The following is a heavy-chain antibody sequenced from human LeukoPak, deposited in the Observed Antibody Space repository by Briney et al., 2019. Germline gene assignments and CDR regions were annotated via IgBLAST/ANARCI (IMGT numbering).Heavy chain of an antibody. CDR1: GFTFDDYA. CDR2: ISCNSGSI. V-gene: IGHV3-9*03. CDR3: AKAPRSSGADYFDY. Sequence: GRSLRLSCAVSGFTFDDYAMQWVRQDPGKALEGGIGISCNSGSIGYADSVKGRFTISRDNAKNSLYLQMNSLRAEVMALHYCAKAPRSSGADYFDYWGQGNLVTVSS. J-gene: IGHJ4*02. D-gene: IGHD6-19*01.